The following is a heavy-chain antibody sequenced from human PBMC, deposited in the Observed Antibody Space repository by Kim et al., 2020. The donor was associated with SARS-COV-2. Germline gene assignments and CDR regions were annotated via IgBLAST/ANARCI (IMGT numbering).Heavy chain of an antibody. V-gene: IGHV3-30*04. CDR1: GFTFSSYA. CDR3: ASTIAAAVTYYYYGMDV. D-gene: IGHD6-13*01. J-gene: IGHJ6*01. Sequence: GGSLRLSCAASGFTFSSYAMHWVRQAPGKGLEWVAVISYDGSNKYYADSVKGRFTISRDNSKNTLYLQMNSLRAEDTAVYYCASTIAAAVTYYYYGMDV. CDR2: ISYDGSNK.